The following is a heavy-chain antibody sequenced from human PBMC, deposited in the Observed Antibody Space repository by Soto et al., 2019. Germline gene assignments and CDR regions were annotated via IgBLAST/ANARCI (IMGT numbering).Heavy chain of an antibody. V-gene: IGHV1-3*01. CDR3: AASDRSTAYDTTFQH. Sequence: GASVKVSCKASGYTFTSYAMHWVRQAPGQRLEWMGWINAGNGNTKYSQKFQGRVTITRDTSASTAYMELSSLRSEDTAVYYCAASDRSTAYDTTFQHWRQGTLVTVSS. D-gene: IGHD3-22*01. J-gene: IGHJ1*01. CDR2: INAGNGNT. CDR1: GYTFTSYA.